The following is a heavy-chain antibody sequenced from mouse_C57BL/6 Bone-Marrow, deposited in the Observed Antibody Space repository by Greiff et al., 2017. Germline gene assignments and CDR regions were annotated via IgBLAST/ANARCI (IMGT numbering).Heavy chain of an antibody. CDR2: INPNTGGT. D-gene: IGHD1-1*01. Sequence: VQLQQSGPELVKPGASVKIPCKASGYTFTDYNMDWVKQSHGKSLEWIGDINPNTGGTIYNQKFKGKATLTVDKSSSTAYMELRSLTSEDTAVYYFARLEYVSTNCDYWGQGTTLTVTA. J-gene: IGHJ2*01. CDR3: ARLEYVSTNCDY. V-gene: IGHV1-18*01. CDR1: GYTFTDYN.